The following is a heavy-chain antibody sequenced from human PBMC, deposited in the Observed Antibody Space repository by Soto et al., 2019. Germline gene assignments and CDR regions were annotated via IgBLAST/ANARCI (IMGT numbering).Heavy chain of an antibody. CDR2: ISYDGSNK. Sequence: GGSLRLSCAASGFTFSTYAMHWVRQAPGKGLEWVAVISYDGSNKYYADSVKGRFTISRDNSKNTLYLQMNSLRAEDTAVYYCARRYKDGRRDCISTSCLFDPWGQGT. V-gene: IGHV3-30-3*01. CDR3: ARRYKDGRRDCISTSCLFDP. J-gene: IGHJ5*02. CDR1: GFTFSTYA. D-gene: IGHD2-2*01.